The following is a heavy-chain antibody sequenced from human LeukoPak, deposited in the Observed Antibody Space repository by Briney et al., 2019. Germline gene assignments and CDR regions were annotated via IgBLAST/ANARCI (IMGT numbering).Heavy chain of an antibody. J-gene: IGHJ6*03. Sequence: PSETLSLTCSVAGSIINYYWSWIRPPPGQGLEWVAHIHYSWTSNYNPSLESRGTMSIDTSQNQFSMRMASVTAADTAVYYCARTRGHNYGSLYYVYLDVWGKGTAVTVSS. V-gene: IGHV4-59*08. CDR1: GSIINYY. CDR3: ARTRGHNYGSLYYVYLDV. D-gene: IGHD3-10*01. CDR2: IHYSWTS.